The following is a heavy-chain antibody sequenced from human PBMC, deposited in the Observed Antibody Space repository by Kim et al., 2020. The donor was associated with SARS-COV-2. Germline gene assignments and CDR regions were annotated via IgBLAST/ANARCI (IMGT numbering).Heavy chain of an antibody. J-gene: IGHJ4*02. Sequence: SVKVSCKASGGTFSSYAISWVRQAPGQGLEWMGGIIPMFGTGNYAQKFQGRVTITADESTSTAYMELSSLRSEDTAMYYCAMKSYEILTGDDYYFDYWGQGTLVTVSS. CDR1: GGTFSSYA. D-gene: IGHD3-9*01. CDR2: IIPMFGTG. V-gene: IGHV1-69*13. CDR3: AMKSYEILTGDDYYFDY.